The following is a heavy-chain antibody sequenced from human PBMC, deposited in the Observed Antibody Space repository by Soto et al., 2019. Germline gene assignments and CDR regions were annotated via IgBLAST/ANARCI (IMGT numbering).Heavy chain of an antibody. CDR3: ARVTLKAGNWFDP. CDR1: GYTFTDYF. V-gene: IGHV1-2*02. CDR2: INPKSRGT. Sequence: GASVKVSCKASGYTFTDYFIHWVRQAPGQGFEWMGWINPKSRGTTYAQKFQGRVTVTRDTSNSTAYMELRGLRSDDTAIYYCARVTLKAGNWFDPWGQGTLVTVSS. J-gene: IGHJ5*02.